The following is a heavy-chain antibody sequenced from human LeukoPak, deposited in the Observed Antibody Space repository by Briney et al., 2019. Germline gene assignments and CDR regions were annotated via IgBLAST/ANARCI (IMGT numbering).Heavy chain of an antibody. D-gene: IGHD6-6*01. V-gene: IGHV4-39*01. CDR2: IYYSGST. J-gene: IGHJ5*02. CDR3: ARGTYTSSRFDP. CDR1: GGSTSSGTYY. Sequence: PSGTLSLTCTVSGGSTSSGTYYWGWIRQPPGKGLEWIGSIYYSGSTYYTPSLKSRVTISVDTSRNQFSLKLSSVTAADTAMYYCARGTYTSSRFDPWGQGTLVTVSS.